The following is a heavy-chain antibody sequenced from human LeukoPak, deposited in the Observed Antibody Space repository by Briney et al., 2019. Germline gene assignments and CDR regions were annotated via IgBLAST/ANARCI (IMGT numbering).Heavy chain of an antibody. CDR2: ISGSGGST. V-gene: IGHV3-23*01. Sequence: GGSQRLSCAASGFTFSSYAMSWVRQAPGKGLEWVSAISGSGGSTYYADSVKGRFTISRDNSKNTLYLQMNSLRAEDTAVYYCASPYEVATIILDYWGQGTLVTVSS. CDR3: ASPYEVATIILDY. J-gene: IGHJ4*02. CDR1: GFTFSSYA. D-gene: IGHD5-12*01.